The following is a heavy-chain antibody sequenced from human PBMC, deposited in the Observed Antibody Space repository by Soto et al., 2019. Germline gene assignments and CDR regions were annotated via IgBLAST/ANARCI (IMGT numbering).Heavy chain of an antibody. CDR3: AKFFVETGSNSGWPWSFHY. CDR1: GFTFSNYA. CDR2: ISGSGGTT. Sequence: EVQLLESGGGLVQPGRSLRLSCAASGFTFSNYAMSWVRQAPGQGLDWVSAISGSGGTTYYADSVKDRFTISRDNSKHTLFLQMNSLRAEDAAVYYCAKFFVETGSNSGWPWSFHYWGQGTLVTVSS. J-gene: IGHJ4*02. D-gene: IGHD6-25*01. V-gene: IGHV3-23*01.